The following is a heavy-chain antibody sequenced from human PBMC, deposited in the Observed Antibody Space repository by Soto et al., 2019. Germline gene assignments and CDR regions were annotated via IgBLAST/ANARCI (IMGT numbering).Heavy chain of an antibody. D-gene: IGHD3-16*02. V-gene: IGHV1-69*12. CDR2: IIPIFGTA. Sequence: QVQLVQSGAEVKKPGSSVKVSCKASGGTFSSYAISWVRQAPGQGLEWMGGIIPIFGTANYAQKFPGRVTITADESTSTAYMELSSLRSEDTAVYYCARGYDYVWGSYRSSFDYWGQGTLVTVSS. J-gene: IGHJ4*02. CDR3: ARGYDYVWGSYRSSFDY. CDR1: GGTFSSYA.